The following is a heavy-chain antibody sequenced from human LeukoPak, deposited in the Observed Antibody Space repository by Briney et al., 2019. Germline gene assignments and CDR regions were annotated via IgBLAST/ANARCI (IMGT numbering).Heavy chain of an antibody. J-gene: IGHJ3*02. CDR3: ASLVVVAARTGDDAFDI. CDR2: IYYSGST. Sequence: PSETLSLTCTVSGGSVSSGSYYWSWIRQPPGKGLEWIGYIYYSGSTNYNPSLKSRVTITVDTSKNQFSLKLSSVTAADTAVYYCASLVVVAARTGDDAFDIWGQGTVVTVSS. V-gene: IGHV4-61*01. CDR1: GGSVSSGSYY. D-gene: IGHD2-15*01.